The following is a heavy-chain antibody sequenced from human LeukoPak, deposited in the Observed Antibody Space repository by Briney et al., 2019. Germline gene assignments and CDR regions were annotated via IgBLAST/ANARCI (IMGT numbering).Heavy chain of an antibody. CDR3: AILATYGDYLDI. D-gene: IGHD4-17*01. CDR1: RLTFSSYP. J-gene: IGHJ3*02. CDR2: ISGSGVTT. V-gene: IGHV3-23*01. Sequence: GGSLRLSCAASRLTFSSYPMSWVRQTPGKGLEWVASISGSGVTTYYADSVKGRFTISRDNSKNTLYLQMNSLRAEDTAVYYCAILATYGDYLDIWGQGTMVTVSS.